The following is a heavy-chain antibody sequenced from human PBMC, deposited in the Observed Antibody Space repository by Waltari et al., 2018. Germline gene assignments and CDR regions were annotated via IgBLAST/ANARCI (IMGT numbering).Heavy chain of an antibody. Sequence: QVQLVESGGGVVQPGGSLRLSCAAYGFTFSSYGMHWVRQAPGKGLEWVGFIRYDGSNKYYADSVKGRFTISRDNSKNTLYLQMNSLRAEDTAVYYCAKDRGSMTYYFDYWGQGTLVTVSS. D-gene: IGHD3-16*01. CDR3: AKDRGSMTYYFDY. CDR2: IRYDGSNK. J-gene: IGHJ4*02. V-gene: IGHV3-30*02. CDR1: GFTFSSYG.